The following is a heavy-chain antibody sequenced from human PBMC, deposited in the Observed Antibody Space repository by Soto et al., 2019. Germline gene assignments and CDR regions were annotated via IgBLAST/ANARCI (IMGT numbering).Heavy chain of an antibody. CDR2: FYHSWGT. V-gene: IGHV4-59*01. CDR3: ARDLWGDIVVVPAANSPGLYYYYGMDV. J-gene: IGHJ6*02. Sequence: WTWIRQPPGKGLEWIAYFYHSWGTNYNPSLGSRVTVSVDTSKNQVSLHLTSVTAADTAVYYCARDLWGDIVVVPAANSPGLYYYYGMDVWGQGTTVTVSS. D-gene: IGHD2-2*01.